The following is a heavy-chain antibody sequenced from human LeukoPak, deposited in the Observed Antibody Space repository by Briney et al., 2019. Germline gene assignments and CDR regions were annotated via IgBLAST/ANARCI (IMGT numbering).Heavy chain of an antibody. V-gene: IGHV3-48*04. CDR1: GFTFSSYA. Sequence: GGSLRLSCAASGFTFSSYAMSWVRQAPGRGLEWVSYIDSSGSTTYYADSVKGRFTISRDNPKNSLYLQMNSLRAEDTAVYYCAAQHGGSYKGPLDYWGQGTLVTVSS. CDR3: AAQHGGSYKGPLDY. CDR2: IDSSGSTT. D-gene: IGHD1-26*01. J-gene: IGHJ4*02.